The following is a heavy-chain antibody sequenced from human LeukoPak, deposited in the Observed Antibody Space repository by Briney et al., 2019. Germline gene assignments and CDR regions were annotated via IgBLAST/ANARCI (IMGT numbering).Heavy chain of an antibody. J-gene: IGHJ3*02. CDR1: GYTFTRYA. Sequence: ASVKVSCKASGYTFTRYAMHWVRQAPGQRLEWMGWINAGNGNTKYSQEFQGRVTMTRDTSTSTVYMELSSLRSEDTAVYYCARGWLQFEAFDIWGQGTMVTVSS. V-gene: IGHV1-3*03. CDR2: INAGNGNT. D-gene: IGHD5-24*01. CDR3: ARGWLQFEAFDI.